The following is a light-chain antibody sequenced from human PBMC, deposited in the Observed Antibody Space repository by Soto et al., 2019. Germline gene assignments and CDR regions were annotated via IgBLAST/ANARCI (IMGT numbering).Light chain of an antibody. CDR3: CSYTGSATRGV. Sequence: QSVLIQPPSVSGSPGQSVTISCTGTSSDVGSYDYVSWYQQHPGTVPKPMIYNVNTQPSGVPDRFSGSKSGNTASMTISGLEVEDYADYWCCSYTGSATRGVFGGGTKVTVL. V-gene: IGLV2-11*01. CDR1: SSDVGSYDY. J-gene: IGLJ2*01. CDR2: NVN.